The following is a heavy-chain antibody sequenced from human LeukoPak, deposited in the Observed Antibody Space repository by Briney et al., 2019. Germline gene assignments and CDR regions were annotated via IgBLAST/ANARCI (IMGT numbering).Heavy chain of an antibody. V-gene: IGHV1-18*01. CDR1: GYTFTSYG. Sequence: ASVKVSCKASGYTFTSYGISWVRQAPGQGLEWMGWISAYNGNTNYAQKLQGRVTMTTDTSTSTAYMELRSLRSDDTAVYYCARDRAEMATDAYYFDYWGQGTLVTVSS. CDR3: ARDRAEMATDAYYFDY. J-gene: IGHJ4*02. CDR2: ISAYNGNT. D-gene: IGHD5-24*01.